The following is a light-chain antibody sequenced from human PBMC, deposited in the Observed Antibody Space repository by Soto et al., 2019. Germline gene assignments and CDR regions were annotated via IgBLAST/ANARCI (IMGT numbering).Light chain of an antibody. Sequence: QSALTQPASVSGSPGQSITISCTGSSSDVKNYNLFSWYQQHPGKAPTLLIYEGIKRPSGVSNRFSGSKSDNTASLTISGLQAEDEADYYCCSYAGSGTWVFAGGTKLTVL. CDR1: SSDVKNYNL. J-gene: IGLJ3*02. CDR2: EGI. CDR3: CSYAGSGTWV. V-gene: IGLV2-23*01.